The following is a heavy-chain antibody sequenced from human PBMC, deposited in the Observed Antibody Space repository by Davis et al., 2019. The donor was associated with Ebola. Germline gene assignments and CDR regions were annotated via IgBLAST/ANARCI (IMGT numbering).Heavy chain of an antibody. Sequence: GESLKISCAASGFTFSSYWMHWVRQAPGKGLVWVSRINSDGSSTSYADSVKGRFTISRDNAKNTLYLQMNSLRAEDTAVYYCAKGAGPYGSGSWGQGTLVTVSS. CDR2: INSDGSST. CDR3: AKGAGPYGSGS. D-gene: IGHD3-10*01. J-gene: IGHJ4*02. V-gene: IGHV3-74*01. CDR1: GFTFSSYW.